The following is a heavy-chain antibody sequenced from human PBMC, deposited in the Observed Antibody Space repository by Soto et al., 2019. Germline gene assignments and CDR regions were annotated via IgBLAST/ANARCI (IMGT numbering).Heavy chain of an antibody. Sequence: QVQLVQSGAEVTKPGSSVKVSCKASGGTFSSYAISWVRQAPGQGLEWMGGIIPIFGTANYAQKFQGRVTITADESTSTAYMELSSLRSEDTAVYYCARGEVEIATLLGSYFDYWGQGTLVTVSS. CDR2: IIPIFGTA. V-gene: IGHV1-69*12. CDR3: ARGEVEIATLLGSYFDY. CDR1: GGTFSSYA. J-gene: IGHJ4*02. D-gene: IGHD2-21*01.